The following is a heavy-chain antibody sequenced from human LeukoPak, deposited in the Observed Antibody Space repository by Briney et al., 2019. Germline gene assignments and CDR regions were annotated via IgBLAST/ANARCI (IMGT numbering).Heavy chain of an antibody. J-gene: IGHJ6*03. CDR2: IRGSGTHT. CDR1: GFTYSNFA. V-gene: IGHV3-23*01. CDR3: AKDGLSGSGSYSWGNMDV. D-gene: IGHD3-10*01. Sequence: PGGSLRLPCAPSGFTYSNFAMLGLRQATGRALECVSGIRGSGTHTPHADSEQGRFTISRDNSKNMVYVQMNSLRAEDTAVYYCAKDGLSGSGSYSWGNMDVWGKGTTVTVSS.